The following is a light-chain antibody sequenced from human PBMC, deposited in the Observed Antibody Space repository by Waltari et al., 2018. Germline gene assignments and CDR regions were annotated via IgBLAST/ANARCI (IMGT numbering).Light chain of an antibody. J-gene: IGKJ2*01. Sequence: DIQMTQSPSALSASVGDRVTITCRASQSISSWLAWYQQKPGKAPKLLIYKASGLERGVPSRFSGSGSGTEFTLTISSLQPDDFATYYCQQYDTYPPYTFGQGTKLEI. CDR2: KAS. V-gene: IGKV1-5*03. CDR3: QQYDTYPPYT. CDR1: QSISSW.